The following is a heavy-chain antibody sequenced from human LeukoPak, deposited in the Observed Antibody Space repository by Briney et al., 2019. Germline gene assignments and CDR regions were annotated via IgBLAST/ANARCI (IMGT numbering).Heavy chain of an antibody. V-gene: IGHV3-23*01. J-gene: IGHJ3*02. CDR1: GFTFSTYA. Sequence: GGSLRLSCTASGFTFSTYAMSWVRQAPGKGLEWVSVISGSATSTYYADSVKGRFTISRDNSKNTLYLQMNSLRAEDTAVYYCAKDRDGYCSGTTCFYDAFDMWGQGTMVTVSS. CDR2: ISGSATST. CDR3: AKDRDGYCSGTTCFYDAFDM. D-gene: IGHD2-2*01.